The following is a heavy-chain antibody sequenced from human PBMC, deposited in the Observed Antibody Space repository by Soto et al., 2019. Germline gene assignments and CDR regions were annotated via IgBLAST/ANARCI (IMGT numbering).Heavy chain of an antibody. CDR2: ISYDGSLE. CDR3: AKDQEWDQAPFDI. D-gene: IGHD1-26*01. CDR1: GLTFSRYG. J-gene: IGHJ3*02. V-gene: IGHV3-30*18. Sequence: QVQLVESGGGVVQPGRSLGLSCGASGLTFSRYGMHWVRQAPGKGLEWVALISYDGSLEYYSDSVKGRFTISRDNSKNTLYLQMNSLRAEDTAMYYCAKDQEWDQAPFDIWGQGTMVTVSS.